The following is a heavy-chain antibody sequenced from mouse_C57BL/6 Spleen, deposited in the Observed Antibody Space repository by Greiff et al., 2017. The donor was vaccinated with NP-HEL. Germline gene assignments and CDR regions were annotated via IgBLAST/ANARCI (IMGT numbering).Heavy chain of an antibody. J-gene: IGHJ2*01. CDR3: ARSDYGSSYVNY. V-gene: IGHV1-50*01. CDR1: GYTFTSYW. D-gene: IGHD1-1*01. Sequence: QVHVKQPGAELVKPGASVKLSCKASGYTFTSYWMQWVKQRPGQGLEWIGEIDPSDSYTNYNQKFKGKATLTVDTSSSTAYMQLSSLTSEDSAVYYCARSDYGSSYVNYWGQGTTLTVSS. CDR2: IDPSDSYT.